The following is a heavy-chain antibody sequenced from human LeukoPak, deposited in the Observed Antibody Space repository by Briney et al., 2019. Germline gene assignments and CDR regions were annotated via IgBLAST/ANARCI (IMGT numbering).Heavy chain of an antibody. CDR2: MNPNSGNT. CDR3: ATEAPDSSSWRLRYYYYMDV. D-gene: IGHD6-13*01. J-gene: IGHJ6*03. V-gene: IGHV1-8*01. Sequence: GASVKVSCKASGYTFTSYDINWVRQATGQGLEWMGWMNPNSGNTGYAQKFQGRVTITRNTSISTAYMELSSLRSEDTAVYYCATEAPDSSSWRLRYYYYMDVWGKGTTVTVSS. CDR1: GYTFTSYD.